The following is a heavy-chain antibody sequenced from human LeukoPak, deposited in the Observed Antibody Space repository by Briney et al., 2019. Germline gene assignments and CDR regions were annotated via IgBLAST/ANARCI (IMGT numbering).Heavy chain of an antibody. CDR3: ARGRGVLRFLEWPNYYYYYMDV. CDR2: MNPNSGNT. CDR1: GYTFTSYD. Sequence: GASVRVSCKASGYTFTSYDINWVRQATGQGLEWMGWMNPNSGNTGYAQKFQGRVTMTRNTSISTAYMELSSLRSEDTAVYYCARGRGVLRFLEWPNYYYYYMDVWGKGTTVTVSS. D-gene: IGHD3-3*01. J-gene: IGHJ6*03. V-gene: IGHV1-8*01.